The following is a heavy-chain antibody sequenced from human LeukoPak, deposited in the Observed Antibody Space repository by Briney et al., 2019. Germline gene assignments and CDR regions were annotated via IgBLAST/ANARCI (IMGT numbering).Heavy chain of an antibody. CDR1: GGTFSSYA. Sequence: SVKVSCKASGGTFSSYAISWVRQAPGQGLEWMGRIIPILGIANYAQKFQGRVTITADKSTSTAYMELSSLRSEDTAVYYCARDLLAYCGGDCYSFDYWGQGTLVTVSS. J-gene: IGHJ4*02. V-gene: IGHV1-69*04. D-gene: IGHD2-21*02. CDR3: ARDLLAYCGGDCYSFDY. CDR2: IIPILGIA.